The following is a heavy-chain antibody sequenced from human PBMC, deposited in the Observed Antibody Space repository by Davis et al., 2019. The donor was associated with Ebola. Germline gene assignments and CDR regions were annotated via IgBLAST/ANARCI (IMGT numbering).Heavy chain of an antibody. V-gene: IGHV4-34*01. J-gene: IGHJ6*02. D-gene: IGHD3-3*01. CDR1: GGSFSGYY. CDR2: INHSGST. Sequence: SETLSLTCAVYGGSFSGYYWSWIRQPPGKGLEWIGEINHSGSTNYNPSLKSRVTISVDTSKNQFSLKLSSVTAADTAVYYCARGGLSPDRVEWLLSRYYYGMDVWGQGTTVTVSS. CDR3: ARGGLSPDRVEWLLSRYYYGMDV.